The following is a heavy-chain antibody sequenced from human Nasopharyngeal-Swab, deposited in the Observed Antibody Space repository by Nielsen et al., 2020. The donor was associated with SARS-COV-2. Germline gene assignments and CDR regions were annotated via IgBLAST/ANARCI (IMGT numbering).Heavy chain of an antibody. CDR2: ISGSGGST. Sequence: VRQAPGKELEWVSAISGSGGSTYYADSVKGRFTISRDNSKNTLYLQMNSLRAEDTAVYYCAKDETYYDFWSGYFRWFDPWGQGTLVTVSS. V-gene: IGHV3-23*01. D-gene: IGHD3-3*01. CDR3: AKDETYYDFWSGYFRWFDP. J-gene: IGHJ5*02.